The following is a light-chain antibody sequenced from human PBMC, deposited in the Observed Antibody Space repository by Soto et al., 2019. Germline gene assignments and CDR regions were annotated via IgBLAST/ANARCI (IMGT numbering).Light chain of an antibody. CDR1: QSVSSSY. CDR2: GAS. V-gene: IGKV3-20*01. J-gene: IGKJ1*01. CDR3: QQYGSSWT. Sequence: EIVLTQSPGTLSLSPGERATNSCRASQSVSSSYLAWYQQKPGQAPRLLIYGASSRATGIPDRFSGSGSGTDFTLTISRLEPEDFAVYYCQQYGSSWTFGQGTKVDIK.